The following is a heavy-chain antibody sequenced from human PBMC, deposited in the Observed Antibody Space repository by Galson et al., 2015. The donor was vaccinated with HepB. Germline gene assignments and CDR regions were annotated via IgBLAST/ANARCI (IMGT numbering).Heavy chain of an antibody. CDR3: ARGGERGYSGYVDFDY. CDR1: GYTFTNYV. Sequence: SVKVSCKASGYTFTNYVTHWVRQAPGQRLEWMGWINAGNGNTKYSQKFQGRVTITRDTSASTAYMELSSLRSEDTAVYYCARGGERGYSGYVDFDYWGQGTLVTVSS. V-gene: IGHV1-3*01. D-gene: IGHD5-12*01. J-gene: IGHJ4*02. CDR2: INAGNGNT.